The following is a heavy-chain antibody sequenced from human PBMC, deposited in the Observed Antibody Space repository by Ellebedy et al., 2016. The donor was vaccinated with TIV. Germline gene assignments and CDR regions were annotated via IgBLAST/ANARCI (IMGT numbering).Heavy chain of an antibody. CDR2: ISAYTGNT. CDR1: GYTFSSYG. J-gene: IGHJ6*02. V-gene: IGHV1-18*01. D-gene: IGHD5-12*01. Sequence: ASVKVSCKASGYTFSSYGISWVRQAPGQGLEWMGWISAYTGNTEHAQKYQGRVTMTTDTSTSTAYMEVRSLTSDDTAVYYGGRDRPQGYVSLYIGMDVWGQGTTVIVSS. CDR3: GRDRPQGYVSLYIGMDV.